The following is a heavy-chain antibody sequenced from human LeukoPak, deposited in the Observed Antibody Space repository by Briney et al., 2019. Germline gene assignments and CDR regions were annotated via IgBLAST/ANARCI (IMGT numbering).Heavy chain of an antibody. D-gene: IGHD6-25*01. CDR2: ICHTGST. Sequence: SETLSLTCTVSGYSISSIYCWGWIRQPPGKGLEWIGRICHTGSTYYNPSLKSRVTMSVDTSKNQFSLKLSSVTAADTAVYYCASHRPSSGVPYWGQGTLVTVSS. V-gene: IGHV4-38-2*02. CDR3: ASHRPSSGVPY. CDR1: GYSISSIYC. J-gene: IGHJ4*02.